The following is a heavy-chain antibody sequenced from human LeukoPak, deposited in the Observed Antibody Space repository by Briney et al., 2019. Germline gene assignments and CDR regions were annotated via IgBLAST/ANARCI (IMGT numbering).Heavy chain of an antibody. V-gene: IGHV4-4*07. D-gene: IGHD2-8*01. CDR3: ARVGYASSAIYFQQ. Sequence: PSETLSLTCTVSGGSISSYYWSWIRQPAGKGLEWIGRIYSSGSTNYNPSLKSRVTMSVDTSKNQFSLKVTSVTAADTAVYYCARVGYASSAIYFQQWGQGTLVSVSS. CDR2: IYSSGST. J-gene: IGHJ1*01. CDR1: GGSISSYY.